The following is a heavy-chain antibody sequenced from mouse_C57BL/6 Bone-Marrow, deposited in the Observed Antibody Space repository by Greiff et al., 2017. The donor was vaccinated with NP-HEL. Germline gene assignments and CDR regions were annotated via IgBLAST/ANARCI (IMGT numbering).Heavy chain of an antibody. V-gene: IGHV1-82*01. J-gene: IGHJ2*01. CDR1: GYAFSSSW. CDR3: AREDYYGSSYNY. D-gene: IGHD1-1*01. Sequence: QVQLQQSGPELVKPGASVKISCKASGYAFSSSWMNWVKQRPGKGLEWIGRIYPGDGDTTYNGKFKGKATLTADKSSSTAYMQLSSLTSEDSAVYFCAREDYYGSSYNYWGQGTTLTVSS. CDR2: IYPGDGDT.